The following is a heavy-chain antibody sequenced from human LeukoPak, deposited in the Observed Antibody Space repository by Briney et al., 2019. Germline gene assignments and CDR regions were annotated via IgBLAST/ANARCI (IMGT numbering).Heavy chain of an antibody. J-gene: IGHJ4*02. CDR3: AKDRHRTPAYFDY. CDR1: GFTFDDYA. V-gene: IGHV3-43*02. CDR2: ISGDGGST. Sequence: PGGSLRLSCAASGFTFDDYAMHWVRQAQGKGLEWVSLISGDGGSTYYADSVKGRFTISRDNSKNSLYVQMNSLGTEDTALYYCAKDRHRTPAYFDYWGQGTLVTVSS.